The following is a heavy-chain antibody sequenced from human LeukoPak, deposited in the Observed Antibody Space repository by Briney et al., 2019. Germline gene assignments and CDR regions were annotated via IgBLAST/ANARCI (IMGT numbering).Heavy chain of an antibody. CDR2: ISSSSSNI. V-gene: IGHV3-21*01. CDR3: ASLTDIEAGAVRY. J-gene: IGHJ4*02. D-gene: IGHD1-26*01. CDR1: GFTFSSYS. Sequence: KPGGSLRPSCAASGFTFSSYSMKWGRQPAGKGLEWVSSISSSSSNIYYADSVKGRFTISRDNAKNSLYLQMNSLRAEDTAVYYCASLTDIEAGAVRYWGQGTLVTVSS.